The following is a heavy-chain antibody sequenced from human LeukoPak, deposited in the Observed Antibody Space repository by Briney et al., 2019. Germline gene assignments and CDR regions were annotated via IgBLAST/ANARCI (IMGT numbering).Heavy chain of an antibody. J-gene: IGHJ4*02. V-gene: IGHV3-23*01. Sequence: GGSLRLSCAASGFTFNSYAMSWVRQAPGKGLEWVSAISGSGGSTYYANSVKGRFTISRDNSKNTLYLQMNSLRAEDTAVYYCAKDPPYGSGSYYPLYYFDYWGQGTLVTVSS. D-gene: IGHD3-10*01. CDR2: ISGSGGST. CDR1: GFTFNSYA. CDR3: AKDPPYGSGSYYPLYYFDY.